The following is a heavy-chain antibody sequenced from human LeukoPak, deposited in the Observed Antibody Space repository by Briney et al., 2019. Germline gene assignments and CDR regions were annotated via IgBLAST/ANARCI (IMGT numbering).Heavy chain of an antibody. Sequence: ASVEVSCKASGYTFTSYGISWVRQAPGQGLEWMGWISAYNGNTNYAQKLQGRVTMTTDTSTSTAYMELRSLRSDDTAVYYCARDIVVVAATSPFDYWGQGTLVTVSS. D-gene: IGHD2-15*01. V-gene: IGHV1-18*01. CDR1: GYTFTSYG. CDR2: ISAYNGNT. CDR3: ARDIVVVAATSPFDY. J-gene: IGHJ4*02.